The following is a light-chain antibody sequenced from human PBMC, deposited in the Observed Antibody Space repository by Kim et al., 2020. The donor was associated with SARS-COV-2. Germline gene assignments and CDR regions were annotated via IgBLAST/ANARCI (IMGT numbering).Light chain of an antibody. CDR3: QVWDNSRDHVI. J-gene: IGLJ2*01. CDR2: YDS. V-gene: IGLV3-21*04. Sequence: ELTQPPSVSVAPGKTATITCGINNIGSQTVHWYQHKPGQAPVLVIHYDSDRPAGITERFSGSFSANLATLHIARVEAGDEADYYCQVWDNSRDHVIFGGGTQLTVL. CDR1: NIGSQT.